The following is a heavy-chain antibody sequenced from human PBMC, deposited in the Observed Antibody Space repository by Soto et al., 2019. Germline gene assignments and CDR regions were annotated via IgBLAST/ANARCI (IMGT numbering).Heavy chain of an antibody. Sequence: PSETLSLTCTVSGGSISSGGYYWSWIRQHPGKGLEWIGYIYYSGSTNYNPSLKSRVTISVDKSKNQFSLKLSSVTAADTAVYYCARWSLDCSSTSCYGFDPWGQGTLVTVSS. CDR3: ARWSLDCSSTSCYGFDP. J-gene: IGHJ5*02. V-gene: IGHV4-31*03. D-gene: IGHD2-2*01. CDR2: IYYSGST. CDR1: GGSISSGGYY.